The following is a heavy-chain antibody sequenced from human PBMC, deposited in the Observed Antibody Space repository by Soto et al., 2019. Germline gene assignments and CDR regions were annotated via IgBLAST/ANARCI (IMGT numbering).Heavy chain of an antibody. D-gene: IGHD6-13*01. CDR1: GFTFSSYW. CDR3: ARYQMAAAGSPFDF. CDR2: INSDGSST. Sequence: GGSLRLSCAASGFTFSSYWMHWVRQAPGKGLVWVSRINSDGSSTSYADSVKGRFTISRDNAKNTLYLQMNSLRAEDTAVFYCARYQMAAAGSPFDFWGQGTLVTVSS. V-gene: IGHV3-74*01. J-gene: IGHJ4*02.